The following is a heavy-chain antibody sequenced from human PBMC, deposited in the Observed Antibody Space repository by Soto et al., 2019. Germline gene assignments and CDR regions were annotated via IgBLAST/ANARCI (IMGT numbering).Heavy chain of an antibody. CDR2: IWHDGSFK. D-gene: IGHD3-3*01. CDR1: GFTFSNAW. CDR3: AKDRNWVLEWLLNYYYHGMDV. J-gene: IGHJ6*02. V-gene: IGHV3-33*06. Sequence: GGSLRLSCAASGFTFSNAWMNWVRQAPGKGLEWVASIWHDGSFKYEADSVKGRFTIPRDNSKNTLYLQMNSLRAEDTAVYYCAKDRNWVLEWLLNYYYHGMDVWGQGTTVTVSS.